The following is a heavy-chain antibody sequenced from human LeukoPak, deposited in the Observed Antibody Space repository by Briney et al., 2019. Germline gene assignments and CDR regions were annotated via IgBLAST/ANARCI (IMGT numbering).Heavy chain of an antibody. J-gene: IGHJ4*02. D-gene: IGHD3-22*01. CDR1: GFTFSSYG. CDR3: AKDGVFGYYYDSSGYFDY. V-gene: IGHV3-30*02. Sequence: PGGSLRLSCAASGFTFSSYGMHWVRQAPGKGLEWVAFIRYDGSNKYYADSVKGRFTISRDNSKNTLYLQMNSLRAEDTAVYYCAKDGVFGYYYDSSGYFDYWGQGTLVTVSS. CDR2: IRYDGSNK.